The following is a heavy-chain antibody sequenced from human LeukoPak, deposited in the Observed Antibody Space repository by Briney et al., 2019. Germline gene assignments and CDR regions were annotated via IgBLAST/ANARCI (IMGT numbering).Heavy chain of an antibody. CDR3: ARVNPFTYYDFWSGLGYYYYGMDV. CDR2: IASDGSST. D-gene: IGHD3-3*01. J-gene: IGHJ6*02. CDR1: GFTFSSYW. Sequence: PGGSLRLSCAASGFTFSSYWMNWVRQAPGKGLVWVSRIASDGSSTTYADPVKGRFSISRDNAKNSLYLQMNSLRDEDTAVYYCARVNPFTYYDFWSGLGYYYYGMDVWGQGTTVTVSS. V-gene: IGHV3-74*01.